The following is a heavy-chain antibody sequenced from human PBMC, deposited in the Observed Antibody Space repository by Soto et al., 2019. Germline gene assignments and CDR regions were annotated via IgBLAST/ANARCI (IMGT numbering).Heavy chain of an antibody. V-gene: IGHV1-69*13. CDR3: ARDKADYYYDSSGLSRHSHFDY. CDR2: IIPIFGTA. CDR1: GGTFSSYA. D-gene: IGHD3-22*01. J-gene: IGHJ4*02. Sequence: SVKVSCKASGGTFSSYAISWVRQAPGQGLEWMGGIIPIFGTANYAQKFQGRVTITADESTSTAYMELSSLRSEDTAVYYCARDKADYYYDSSGLSRHSHFDYWGQGTLVTVS.